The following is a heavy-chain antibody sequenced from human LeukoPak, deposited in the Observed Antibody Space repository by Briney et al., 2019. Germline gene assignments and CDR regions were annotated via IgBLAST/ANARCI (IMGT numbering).Heavy chain of an antibody. D-gene: IGHD2-2*01. CDR3: AKIEGKYQLANLPHS. CDR1: GFTFSFYL. J-gene: IGHJ4*02. Sequence: RESLILSCSAPGFTFSFYLRPWGRQVPGKGLGWVACIQYYGTIKYYADSVKGRFTISSDNSRTSVYLQMNSLTTDDTAVYYCAKIEGKYQLANLPHSWGQGTLVTVSS. V-gene: IGHV3-30*02. CDR2: IQYYGTIK.